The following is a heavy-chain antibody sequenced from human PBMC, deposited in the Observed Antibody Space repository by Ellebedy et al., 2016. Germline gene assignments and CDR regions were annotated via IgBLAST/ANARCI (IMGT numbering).Heavy chain of an antibody. Sequence: GGSLRLSCAASGFTFSSYGMHWVRQAPGKGLEWVAVIWYDGSNKYYADSVKGRFTISRDNSKNTLYLQMNSLRAEDTAVYYCARDHSPQRFTIFGVVIPDGMDVWGQGTTVTVSS. CDR1: GFTFSSYG. CDR3: ARDHSPQRFTIFGVVIPDGMDV. V-gene: IGHV3-33*01. J-gene: IGHJ6*02. D-gene: IGHD3-3*01. CDR2: IWYDGSNK.